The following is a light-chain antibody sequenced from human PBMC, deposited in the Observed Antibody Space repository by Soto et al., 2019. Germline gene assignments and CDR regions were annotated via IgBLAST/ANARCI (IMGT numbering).Light chain of an antibody. CDR2: KAS. J-gene: IGKJ1*01. Sequence: DIQMTQSPSTLPASVGDRVTITCRASQSISNWLAWYQQKPGKAPTLLIYKASTLESGVPSRFSGSGSGTEFTLTISSLQPDDSAAYYCQQYKSYPPTFGHGTKVDI. CDR3: QQYKSYPPT. V-gene: IGKV1-5*03. CDR1: QSISNW.